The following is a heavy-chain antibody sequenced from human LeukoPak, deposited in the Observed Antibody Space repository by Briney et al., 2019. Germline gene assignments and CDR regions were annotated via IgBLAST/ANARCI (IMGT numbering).Heavy chain of an antibody. CDR1: GGTFSSYA. D-gene: IGHD1-26*01. Sequence: SVKVSCKASGGTFSSYAISWVRQAPGQGLEWMGGIIPIFGTANYAQKFQGRVTITADESTSTAYMELSSLRSEDTAVYYCARGVRGVGATGFDYWGQGTLVTVSS. V-gene: IGHV1-69*01. J-gene: IGHJ4*02. CDR3: ARGVRGVGATGFDY. CDR2: IIPIFGTA.